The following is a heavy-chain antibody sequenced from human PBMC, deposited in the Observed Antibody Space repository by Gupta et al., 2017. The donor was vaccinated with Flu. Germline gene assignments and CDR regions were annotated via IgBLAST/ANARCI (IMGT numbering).Heavy chain of an antibody. CDR3: ARDRGSFLNYFYYYGMDV. Sequence: QVHLQASGPGLVKPWESLSLTCHVSVGSTSRFYGSWIRQPPGKGLEWIGFIDYRGGTYYNPSLKSRGTMSIDTSKNQFSLKLSSVTAADTAVYYCARDRGSFLNYFYYYGMDVWGQGTTVTVS. CDR2: IDYRGGT. D-gene: IGHD1-26*01. V-gene: IGHV4-59*01. CDR1: VGSTSRFY. J-gene: IGHJ6*02.